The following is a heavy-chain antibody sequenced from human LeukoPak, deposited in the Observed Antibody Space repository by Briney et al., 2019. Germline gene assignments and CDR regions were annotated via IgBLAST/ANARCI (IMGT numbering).Heavy chain of an antibody. D-gene: IGHD4-17*01. CDR2: INWNGGST. CDR3: AREAYGDYQDVYYYYMDV. CDR1: GFTFDDYG. V-gene: IGHV3-20*04. J-gene: IGHJ6*03. Sequence: GGSLRLSCAASGFTFDDYGMSWVRQAPGKGLEWVSGINWNGGSTGYADSVKGRFTISRDNAKNSLYLQMNSLRAEDTALYYCAREAYGDYQDVYYYYMDVWGKGTTVTVSS.